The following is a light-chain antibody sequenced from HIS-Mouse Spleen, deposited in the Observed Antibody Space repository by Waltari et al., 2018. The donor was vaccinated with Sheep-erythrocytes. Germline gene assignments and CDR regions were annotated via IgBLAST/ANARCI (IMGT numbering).Light chain of an antibody. CDR2: QDS. Sequence: SYELTQPPSVSVSPGQTASITCSGDKLGDKYACWYQQKPGQSPVLVIYQDSKRPSGIRGRFSGSNHGNTATLTISGTQAMDEADYYCQAWDSSTWVFGGGTKLPVL. CDR3: QAWDSSTWV. J-gene: IGLJ3*02. CDR1: KLGDKY. V-gene: IGLV3-1*01.